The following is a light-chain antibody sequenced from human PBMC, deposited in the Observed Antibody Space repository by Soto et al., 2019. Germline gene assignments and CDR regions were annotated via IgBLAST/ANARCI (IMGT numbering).Light chain of an antibody. CDR2: DTS. J-gene: IGKJ4*01. V-gene: IGKV3-11*01. CDR3: QQRSKWPLT. Sequence: EIVLTQSPATLSLSPGERATLSCRASQSVGSYLAWYQQKRGQAPRLLIYDTSNRATGIPARFSGSGSGTDFTLTIRSLEPEDFAVYYCQQRSKWPLTFGGGTKVDIK. CDR1: QSVGSY.